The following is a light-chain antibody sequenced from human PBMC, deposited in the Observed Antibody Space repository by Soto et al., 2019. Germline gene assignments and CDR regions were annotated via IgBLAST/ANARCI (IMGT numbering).Light chain of an antibody. CDR1: SSDVGGYNY. CDR2: DVS. J-gene: IGLJ2*01. V-gene: IGLV2-14*01. CDR3: SSYTSSSTV. Sequence: QSALTQPASVSGSPGQSITISCTGTSSDVGGYNYVSWYQQHPGKAPKLMIYDVSNRPSGVSNRFSGSKSGNXXSLTISGLQAEDEADYYCSSYTSSSTVFGGGXXXTVL.